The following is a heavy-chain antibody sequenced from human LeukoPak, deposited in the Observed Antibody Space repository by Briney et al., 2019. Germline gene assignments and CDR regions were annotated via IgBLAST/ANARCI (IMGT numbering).Heavy chain of an antibody. CDR1: GGAISSSSYY. Sequence: SETLSLTCTVSGGAISSSSYYWGWIRQPPGKGLEWIGSIYYSGSTYYNPSLKSRVTISVDTSKNQFSLKLSSVTAADTAVYYCARHGSLRSPVGYWGQGTLVIVSS. CDR3: ARHGSLRSPVGY. D-gene: IGHD5-12*01. V-gene: IGHV4-39*01. CDR2: IYYSGST. J-gene: IGHJ4*02.